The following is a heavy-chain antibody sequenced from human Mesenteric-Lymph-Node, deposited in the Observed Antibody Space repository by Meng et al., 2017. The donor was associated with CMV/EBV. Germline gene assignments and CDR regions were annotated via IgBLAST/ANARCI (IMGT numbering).Heavy chain of an antibody. V-gene: IGHV3-21*04. CDR1: GFTFSTYS. D-gene: IGHD3-3*01. CDR3: AGGLGIIEWLVGY. J-gene: IGHJ4*02. CDR2: ISSSSNYI. Sequence: GGSLRLSCAASGFTFSTYSMNWVRQAPGKGLEWVSSISSSSNYIYYADSLKGRFTISRDNAKNSLYLQINSLTSEDTAIYFCAGGLGIIEWLVGYWGQGTLVTVSS.